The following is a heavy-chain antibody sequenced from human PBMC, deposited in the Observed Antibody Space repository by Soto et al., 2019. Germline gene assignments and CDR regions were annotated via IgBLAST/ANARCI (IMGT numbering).Heavy chain of an antibody. J-gene: IGHJ6*02. D-gene: IGHD6-13*01. CDR2: ISGSGGST. CDR1: GFTFSSYA. V-gene: IGHV3-23*01. CDR3: AKSGLGAAAGLDYYYYGMDV. Sequence: GGSLRLSCAASGFTFSSYAMSWVRQAPGKGLEWVSAISGSGGSTYYADSVKGRFTISRDNSKNTLYLQMNSLRAEDTAVYYCAKSGLGAAAGLDYYYYGMDVRGQGTTVTVS.